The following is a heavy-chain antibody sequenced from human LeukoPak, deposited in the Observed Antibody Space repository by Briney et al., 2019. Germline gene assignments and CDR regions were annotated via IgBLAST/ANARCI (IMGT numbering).Heavy chain of an antibody. J-gene: IGHJ6*02. CDR3: ANGFLYYYYYGMGV. CDR1: GFTFGSYW. V-gene: IGHV3-7*03. D-gene: IGHD2-2*03. Sequence: GGSLRLSCAASGFTFGSYWMSWVRQAPGKGLEWVANIKQDGSQKFYVDSVKGRFTISRDNAKNSLYLQMNSLRPEDTALYYCANGFLYYYYYGMGVWGQGTTVTVSS. CDR2: IKQDGSQK.